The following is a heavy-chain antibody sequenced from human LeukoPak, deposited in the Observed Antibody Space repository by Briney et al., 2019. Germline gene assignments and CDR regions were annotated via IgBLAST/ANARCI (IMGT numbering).Heavy chain of an antibody. J-gene: IGHJ4*02. CDR3: AKSSSWTYHYLDY. Sequence: GGSLRLSCAASGFTFSSYAMSCVRQAPGKGLEWVSAIRGSGGSTYYADSVKGRFTISRDNSMNTLSLQMNSLRAEDTALYYCAKSSSWTYHYLDYWGQRALVTVSS. V-gene: IGHV3-23*01. D-gene: IGHD6-13*01. CDR1: GFTFSSYA. CDR2: IRGSGGST.